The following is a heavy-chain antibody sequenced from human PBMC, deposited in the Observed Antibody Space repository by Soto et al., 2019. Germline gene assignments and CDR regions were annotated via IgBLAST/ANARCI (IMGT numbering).Heavy chain of an antibody. CDR3: ARVGGNWNDDYFDY. D-gene: IGHD1-1*01. V-gene: IGHV1-8*01. Sequence: QVQLVQSGAEVKKPGASVKVSCKASGYTFSDHDINWVRQASGQGPEWLGSMNPNSGDTGYAQNFQGRVTMTRDTSKRIAYMELSSLRSEDAAVYYCARVGGNWNDDYFDYWGQGTLVTVSS. CDR2: MNPNSGDT. CDR1: GYTFSDHD. J-gene: IGHJ4*02.